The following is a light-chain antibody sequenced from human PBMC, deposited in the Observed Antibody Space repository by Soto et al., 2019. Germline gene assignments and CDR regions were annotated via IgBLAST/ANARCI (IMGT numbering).Light chain of an antibody. Sequence: DIQMTQSPSSLSASVGDRVTITCRASQSISSYLNWYQQKPVKAPKLLIYAASSLQSGVPSRFSGSGSGTDFTLTISNLQPEDFATYYCQQSYSTSWTFGQGTRWIS. CDR3: QQSYSTSWT. J-gene: IGKJ1*01. V-gene: IGKV1-39*01. CDR2: AAS. CDR1: QSISSY.